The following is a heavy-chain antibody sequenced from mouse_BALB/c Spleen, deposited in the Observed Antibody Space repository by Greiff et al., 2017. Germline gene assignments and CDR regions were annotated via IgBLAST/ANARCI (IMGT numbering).Heavy chain of an antibody. D-gene: IGHD1-1*01. CDR3: ARDYGSDFDY. Sequence: QVQLQRSGPELVRPGVSVKISCKGSGYTFTDYAMHWVKQSHAKSLEWIGVISTYYGNTNYNQKFKGKATMTVDKSSSTAYMELARLTSEDSAIYYCARDYGSDFDYWGQGTTLTVSS. J-gene: IGHJ2*01. CDR1: GYTFTDYA. CDR2: ISTYYGNT. V-gene: IGHV1-67*01.